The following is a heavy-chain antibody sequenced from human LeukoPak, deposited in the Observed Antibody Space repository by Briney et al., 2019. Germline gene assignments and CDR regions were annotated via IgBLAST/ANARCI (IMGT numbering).Heavy chain of an antibody. J-gene: IGHJ5*02. Sequence: GGSLRLSCVASGFTFSTYSLNWVRQAPGKGLEWVSSISGSSRYIYYADSVKGRFTISRDNAKNSLYLQMNSLRAEDTALYYCARDLDWGAFDAWGQGTLVTVSS. CDR3: ARDLDWGAFDA. CDR2: ISGSSRYI. CDR1: GFTFSTYS. D-gene: IGHD3-9*01. V-gene: IGHV3-21*04.